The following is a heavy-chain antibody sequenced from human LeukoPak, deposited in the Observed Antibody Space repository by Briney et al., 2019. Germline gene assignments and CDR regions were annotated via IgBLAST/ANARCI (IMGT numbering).Heavy chain of an antibody. CDR1: GFTFSSYS. J-gene: IGHJ4*02. CDR3: ARETESVEHYFDY. D-gene: IGHD1-1*01. CDR2: ISSSSSTI. V-gene: IGHV3-48*01. Sequence: GGSLRLSCAASGFTFSSYSMNWVRQAPGKGLEWVSYISSSSSTIYYADSVKGRFTISRDNAKNSLYLQMNSLRAEDTAVYYCARETESVEHYFDYWGQGTLVTVSS.